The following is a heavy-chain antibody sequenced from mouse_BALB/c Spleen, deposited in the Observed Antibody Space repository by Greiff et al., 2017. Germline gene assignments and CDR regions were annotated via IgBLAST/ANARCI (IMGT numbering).Heavy chain of an antibody. J-gene: IGHJ2*01. V-gene: IGHV5-6*01. CDR2: ISSGGSYT. CDR1: GFTFSSYG. CDR3: ARDQDNCDD. Sequence: EVKLVESGGDLVKPGGSLKLSCAASGFTFSSYGMSWVRQTPDKRLEWVATISSGGSYTYYPDSVKGRFTISRDNAKNTLYLQMSSLKSEDTAMYYCARDQDNCDDWGQGTTLTVAS.